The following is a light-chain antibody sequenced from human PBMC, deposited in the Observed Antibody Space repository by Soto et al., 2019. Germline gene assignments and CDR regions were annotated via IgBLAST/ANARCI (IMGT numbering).Light chain of an antibody. CDR2: EVS. J-gene: IGKJ5*01. Sequence: DVLMTQTPLSLSVAPGQPASISCKSSQSVLHITGETFLFWYLQKPGQSPQLLIYEVSTRVSGVPDRFSGSGSGTDFTLEISRVETDDVGIYYCMQSTQLPPTFGQGTRLEIK. V-gene: IGKV2D-29*02. CDR1: QSVLHITGETF. CDR3: MQSTQLPPT.